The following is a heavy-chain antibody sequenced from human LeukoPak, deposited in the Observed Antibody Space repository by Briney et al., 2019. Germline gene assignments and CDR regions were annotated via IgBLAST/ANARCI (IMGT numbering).Heavy chain of an antibody. D-gene: IGHD3-22*01. CDR3: ARDPTYYYDSSLGVVDY. Sequence: GGSLRLSCAASGFTFSSYSMNWVRQAPGKGLEWVSSISSSSSYIYYADSVKGRFTISRDNAKNSLYLQMNSLRAEDTAVYYCARDPTYYYDSSLGVVDYWGQGTLVTVSS. J-gene: IGHJ4*02. CDR2: ISSSSSYI. CDR1: GFTFSSYS. V-gene: IGHV3-21*01.